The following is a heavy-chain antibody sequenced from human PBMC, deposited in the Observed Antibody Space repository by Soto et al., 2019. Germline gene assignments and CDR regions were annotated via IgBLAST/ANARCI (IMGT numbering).Heavy chain of an antibody. D-gene: IGHD3-22*01. CDR1: GFTFSSYS. Sequence: PGGSLRLSCAASGFTFSSYSMNWVRQAPGKGLEWVSSISSSSSYIYYADSVKGRFTISRDNAKISLYLQMNSLRAEDTAVYYCARGRSSGYYHDAFDIWGQGTMVTVSS. CDR3: ARGRSSGYYHDAFDI. CDR2: ISSSSSYI. J-gene: IGHJ3*02. V-gene: IGHV3-21*01.